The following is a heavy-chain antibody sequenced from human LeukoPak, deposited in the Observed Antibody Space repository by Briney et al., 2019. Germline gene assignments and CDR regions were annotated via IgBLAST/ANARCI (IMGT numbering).Heavy chain of an antibody. CDR1: GFTFSSHW. CDR3: AGAVAGTIVYY. V-gene: IGHV3-74*03. J-gene: IGHJ4*02. CDR2: ISPDGSTT. Sequence: GGSLRLSCAASGFTFSSHWMHWVRQAPGKGLVWVSRISPDGSTTKNADSVKGRFTISRDNARSTLFLQLNSLRAEDTAVYYCAGAVAGTIVYYWGQGTLVTVSS. D-gene: IGHD6-19*01.